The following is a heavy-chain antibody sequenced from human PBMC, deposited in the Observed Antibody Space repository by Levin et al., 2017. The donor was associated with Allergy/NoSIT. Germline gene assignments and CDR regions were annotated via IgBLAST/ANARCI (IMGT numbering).Heavy chain of an antibody. V-gene: IGHV3-72*01. CDR3: SRAATGHYISDY. CDR1: GFIFSDYY. Sequence: SCAASGFIFSDYYMDWVRQAPGKGLEWIARSRNKARGYTTEYAASVKGRFTVSRDESTSSLYLQLNSPESEDTAVYYCSRAATGHYISDYWGQGTLVTVSS. D-gene: IGHD4-17*01. CDR2: SRNKARGYTT. J-gene: IGHJ4*02.